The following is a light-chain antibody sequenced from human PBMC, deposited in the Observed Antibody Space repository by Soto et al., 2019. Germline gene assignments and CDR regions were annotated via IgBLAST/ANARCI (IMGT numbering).Light chain of an antibody. V-gene: IGKV3-15*01. J-gene: IGKJ5*01. CDR2: GAS. Sequence: EILMTQSPATLSVSPGERATLSCRASQSVSSNLAWYQQKPGQAPRLLIYGASTRATGIPARFSGSGSGTEFTLTISSLQSEDFAVYYGQQYNNWPPITFGQGTRLEIK. CDR3: QQYNNWPPIT. CDR1: QSVSSN.